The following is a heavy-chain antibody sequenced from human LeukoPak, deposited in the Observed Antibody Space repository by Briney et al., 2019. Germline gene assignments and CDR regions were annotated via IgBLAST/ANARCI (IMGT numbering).Heavy chain of an antibody. CDR2: IYTSGST. Sequence: SQTLSLTRTVSGGSTSSGSYYWSWIRQPAGKGLEWIGRIYTSGSTNYNPSLKSRVTISVDTSKNQFSLKLSSVTAADTAVYYCARANKRRGYCSGGSCYSYYYYGMDVWGQGTTVTVSS. V-gene: IGHV4-61*02. CDR1: GGSTSSGSYY. CDR3: ARANKRRGYCSGGSCYSYYYYGMDV. J-gene: IGHJ6*02. D-gene: IGHD2-15*01.